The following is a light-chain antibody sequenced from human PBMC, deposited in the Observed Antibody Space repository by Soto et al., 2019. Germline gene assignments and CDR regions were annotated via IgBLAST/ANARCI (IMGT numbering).Light chain of an antibody. CDR1: QSVSSSY. J-gene: IGKJ1*01. Sequence: ESVLTQSPGTLSLSPGERATLSCRASQSVSSSYLAWYQQKPGQAPRLLIYGASSRATGIPDRFSGSGSGTDFTLTIRRLEPEDFAVYYCHQYGGSPRTLGQGTKVEIK. V-gene: IGKV3-20*01. CDR2: GAS. CDR3: HQYGGSPRT.